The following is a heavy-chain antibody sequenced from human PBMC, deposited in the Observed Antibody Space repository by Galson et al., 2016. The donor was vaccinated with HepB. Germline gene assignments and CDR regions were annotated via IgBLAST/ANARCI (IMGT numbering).Heavy chain of an antibody. CDR2: IKRDGSQK. V-gene: IGHV3-7*04. CDR1: GFTFSSYW. Sequence: SLRLSCAASGFTFSSYWMTWVRQAPGKGLEWVANIKRDGSQKNYVDSVKGRFTISRDNAKNSLYLQRSSLRAEDTAVYYCARDQTHYDTSAYYDDLDICGQGTMVTVSS. CDR3: ARDQTHYDTSAYYDDLDI. J-gene: IGHJ3*02. D-gene: IGHD3-22*01.